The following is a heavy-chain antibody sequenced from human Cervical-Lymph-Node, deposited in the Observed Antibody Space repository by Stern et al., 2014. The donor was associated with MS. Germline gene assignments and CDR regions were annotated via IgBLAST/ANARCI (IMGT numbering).Heavy chain of an antibody. CDR2: IDWDDDK. D-gene: IGHD3-3*01. J-gene: IGHJ4*02. CDR1: GFSLSTSGMR. Sequence: QVTLNESGPALVKPTQTLTLTCTFSGFSLSTSGMRVSWIRQPPGKALEWLARIDWDDDKFYSTSLKTRLTISKDTSKNQVVLTMTNMDPVDTATYYCARSPPYYEFWNDYYYFDYWGQGTLVAVSS. CDR3: ARSPPYYEFWNDYYYFDY. V-gene: IGHV2-70*04.